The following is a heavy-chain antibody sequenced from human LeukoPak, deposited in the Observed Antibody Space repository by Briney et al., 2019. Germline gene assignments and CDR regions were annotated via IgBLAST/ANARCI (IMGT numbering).Heavy chain of an antibody. V-gene: IGHV1-8*01. CDR2: MNPNSGNT. CDR1: GYTFTSYD. CDR3: ARPTIRYDAFDI. D-gene: IGHD3-3*02. Sequence: ASVKVSCKASGYTFTSYDTNWVRQAPGQGLEWMAWMNPNSGNTGYAQKFQGRVTLTRDNSIDTAYMELSSLRSGDTAAYYCARPTIRYDAFDIWGQGTMLIVSS. J-gene: IGHJ3*02.